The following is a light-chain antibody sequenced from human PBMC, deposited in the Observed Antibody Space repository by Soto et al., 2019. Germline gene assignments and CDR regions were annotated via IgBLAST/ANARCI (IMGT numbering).Light chain of an antibody. J-gene: IGKJ4*01. CDR1: QSVSSY. V-gene: IGKV3-11*01. CDR2: DAS. Sequence: EIVLTQSPATLSLSPGERATLSCRASQSVSSYLAWYQQKPGQAPRLLIYDASNRATCIPARFSGSGSGTDFPLTISSLEPEYFAVYYCQQRSNWLTFGGGTKVEIK. CDR3: QQRSNWLT.